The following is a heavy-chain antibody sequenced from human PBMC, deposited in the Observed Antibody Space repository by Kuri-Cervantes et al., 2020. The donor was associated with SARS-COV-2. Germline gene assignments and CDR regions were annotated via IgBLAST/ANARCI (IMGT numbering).Heavy chain of an antibody. V-gene: IGHV4-59*01. CDR2: IYHSGST. CDR1: DGSISNYY. CDR3: ARGGTYYYDRSGFDWFDP. D-gene: IGHD3-22*01. J-gene: IGHJ5*02. Sequence: SETLSLTCTVSDGSISNYYWSWIRQPPGKGLEWIGYIYHSGSTNYNPSLNSRVTISIDTSKNQFALRLSTVTAADTAVYYCARGGTYYYDRSGFDWFDPWGHGTLVTVSS.